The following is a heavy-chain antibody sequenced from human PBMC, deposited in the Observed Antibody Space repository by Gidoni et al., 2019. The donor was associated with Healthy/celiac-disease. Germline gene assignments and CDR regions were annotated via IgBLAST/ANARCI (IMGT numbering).Heavy chain of an antibody. J-gene: IGHJ4*02. V-gene: IGHV4-31*03. D-gene: IGHD3-10*01. Sequence: QVQLQESGPGLVKPSPTLSLTCTVSGGSITRGGYYWSWIRQHPGKGLEWIGYIYYSGSTYYNPSLKSRVTISVDTSKNQFSLKLSSVTAADTAVYYCARGVPYGSGSASSDYWGQGTLVTVSS. CDR3: ARGVPYGSGSASSDY. CDR1: GGSITRGGYY. CDR2: IYYSGST.